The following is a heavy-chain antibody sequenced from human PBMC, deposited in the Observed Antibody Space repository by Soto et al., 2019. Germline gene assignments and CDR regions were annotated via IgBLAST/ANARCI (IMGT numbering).Heavy chain of an antibody. J-gene: IGHJ5*02. CDR3: ARDTYSGYDFGL. CDR2: IPSRGRP. Sequence: QVQLRESGPGLVKPSQTLSLTCSVSGASGAGGSDYWSWVRQPPGKGLEWIGYIPSRGRPFYNPSLTSRGTISAATSKNQLSLQLTSVTAAEPAVYSCARDTYSGYDFGLWGKGTLVTVSS. V-gene: IGHV4-30-4*01. D-gene: IGHD5-12*01. CDR1: GASGAGGSDY.